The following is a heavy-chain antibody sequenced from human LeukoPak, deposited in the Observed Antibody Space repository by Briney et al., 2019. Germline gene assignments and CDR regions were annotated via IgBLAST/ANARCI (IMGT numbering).Heavy chain of an antibody. D-gene: IGHD2-8*01. Sequence: PSETLSLTCAVYGGSFSGYHWSWIRQSPGKGLEWLGEINHSESTNYNPSLKSRIAISVDTSKNQFSLKLTSVTAADTAIYYGARANLFGYCTDAVCPGGGLPFDYWGQGTLVTVSS. J-gene: IGHJ4*02. V-gene: IGHV4-34*01. CDR2: INHSEST. CDR3: ARANLFGYCTDAVCPGGGLPFDY. CDR1: GGSFSGYH.